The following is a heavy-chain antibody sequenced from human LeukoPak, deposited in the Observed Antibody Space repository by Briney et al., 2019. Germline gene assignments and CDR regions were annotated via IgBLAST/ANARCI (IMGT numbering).Heavy chain of an antibody. Sequence: GASVKVSCKASGYTFTSYGISWVRQAPGQGLEWMGWISAYNGNTNYAQKLQGRVTMTTDTSTSTAYMELRSLRSDDTAVYYCARAVSDCSSTSCYENYYYYYMDVWGKGTTVTVSS. V-gene: IGHV1-18*01. CDR1: GYTFTSYG. J-gene: IGHJ6*03. CDR3: ARAVSDCSSTSCYENYYYYYMDV. D-gene: IGHD2-2*01. CDR2: ISAYNGNT.